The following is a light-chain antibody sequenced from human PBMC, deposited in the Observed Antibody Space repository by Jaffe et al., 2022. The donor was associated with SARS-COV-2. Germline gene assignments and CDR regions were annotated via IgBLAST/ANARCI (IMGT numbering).Light chain of an antibody. CDR2: AAS. CDR1: QSISSY. CDR3: QQSYSTPGPMYT. V-gene: IGKV1-39*01. Sequence: DIQMTQSPSSLSASVGDRVTITCRASQSISSYLNWYQQKPGKAPKLLIYAASSLQSGVPSRFSGSGSGTDFTLTISSLQPEDFATYYCQQSYSTPGPMYTFGQGTKLEIK. J-gene: IGKJ2*01.